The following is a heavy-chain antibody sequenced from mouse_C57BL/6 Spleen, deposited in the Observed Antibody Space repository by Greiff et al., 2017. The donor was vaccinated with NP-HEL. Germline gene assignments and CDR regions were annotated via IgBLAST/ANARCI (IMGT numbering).Heavy chain of an antibody. CDR2: IDPEDGET. CDR1: GFNIKDYY. J-gene: IGHJ4*01. CDR3: ARSPSITTVVGAMDY. V-gene: IGHV14-2*01. Sequence: VQLQQSGAELVKPGASVKLSCTASGFNIKDYYMHWVKQRTEQGLEWIGRIDPEDGETKYAPKFQGKGTITADTSSNTAYLQLSSLTSEDTAVYYCARSPSITTVVGAMDYWGQGTSVTVSS. D-gene: IGHD1-1*01.